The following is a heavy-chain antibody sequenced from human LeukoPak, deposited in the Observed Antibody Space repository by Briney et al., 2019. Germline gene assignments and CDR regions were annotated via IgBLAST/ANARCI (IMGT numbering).Heavy chain of an antibody. CDR1: GGSISSGSYY. Sequence: SETLSLTCTVSGGSISSGSYYWSWIRQPAGKGLEWIGRIYTSGSTNYNPSLKSRVTISVDTSKNQFSLKLSSVTAADTAVYYCARAGQLERASMAFDIWGQGTMVTVSS. D-gene: IGHD1-1*01. CDR2: IYTSGST. J-gene: IGHJ3*02. CDR3: ARAGQLERASMAFDI. V-gene: IGHV4-61*02.